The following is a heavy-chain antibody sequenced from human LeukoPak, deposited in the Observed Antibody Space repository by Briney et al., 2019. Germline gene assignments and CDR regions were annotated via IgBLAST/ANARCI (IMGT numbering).Heavy chain of an antibody. CDR3: ARDRVGHAFDI. D-gene: IGHD1-26*01. CDR2: INPNSGGT. CDR1: GYTFTGYY. V-gene: IGHV1-2*04. Sequence: ASVKVSCKASGYTFTGYYMHWVRQAPGQGLEWMGWINPNSGGTNYAQKFQGWVTMTRDTSISTAYMELSRLRSGDTAVYYCARDRVGHAFDIWGQGTMVTVSS. J-gene: IGHJ3*02.